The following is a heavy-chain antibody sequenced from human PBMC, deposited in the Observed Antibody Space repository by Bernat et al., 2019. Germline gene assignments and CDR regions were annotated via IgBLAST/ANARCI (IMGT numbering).Heavy chain of an antibody. CDR2: IHYSGTT. CDR1: GGSISSGNYY. CDR3: AIWDAGSYYFDF. J-gene: IGHJ4*02. D-gene: IGHD3-16*01. V-gene: IGHV4-39*01. Sequence: QLQLQESGPGLVKPSETLSLTCTVSGGSISSGNYYWGWIRQPPGKGLEWIGSIHYSGTTYYNPSLKSRVTISVDTSKNQFSLMLSSVTAADTAVYYCAIWDAGSYYFDFWGQGTLVTVSS.